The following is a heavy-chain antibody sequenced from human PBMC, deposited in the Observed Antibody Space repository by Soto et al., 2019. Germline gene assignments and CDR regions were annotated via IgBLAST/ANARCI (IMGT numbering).Heavy chain of an antibody. J-gene: IGHJ4*02. V-gene: IGHV3-30*04. CDR2: ISYDGTVK. Sequence: QVQLVESGGGVVQPGRSLSLSCAASGFTFSDYPMHWVRQAPGKGLEWVAVISYDGTVKYYVDSVKGRFTLSRDDSKNTLYLRMNRLRVDDTAVYYCARDFIVGAPDYFDYWGQGTLVTVSS. CDR3: ARDFIVGAPDYFDY. D-gene: IGHD1-26*01. CDR1: GFTFSDYP.